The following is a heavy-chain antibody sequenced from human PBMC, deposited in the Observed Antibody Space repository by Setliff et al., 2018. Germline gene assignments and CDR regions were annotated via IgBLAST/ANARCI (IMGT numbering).Heavy chain of an antibody. D-gene: IGHD3-22*01. J-gene: IGHJ5*02. V-gene: IGHV1-69*06. CDR2: IIPIFGTA. CDR3: ARAPSSTVINWFDP. CDR1: GATFSSHA. Sequence: ASVKVSCKASGATFSSHAISWVRQAPGQGLEWMGRIIPIFGTANYAQKFQGRVTITADKSTSTAYMELSSLRSEDTAVYYCARAPSSTVINWFDPWGQGTLVTVSS.